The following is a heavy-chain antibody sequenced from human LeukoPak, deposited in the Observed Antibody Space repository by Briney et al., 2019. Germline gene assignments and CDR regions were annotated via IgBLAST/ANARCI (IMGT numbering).Heavy chain of an antibody. D-gene: IGHD6-19*01. J-gene: IGHJ4*02. CDR2: IYTSGST. V-gene: IGHV4-61*02. CDR3: ARDSYPGIAVAGISDRFDY. Sequence: PSETLSLTCTVSGGSISSGTYYWSWIRQPAGKGLEWIGRIYTSGSTNYNPSLKSRVTMSVDTSKNQFSLKLSSVTAADTAVYYCARDSYPGIAVAGISDRFDYWGQGTLVTVSS. CDR1: GGSISSGTYY.